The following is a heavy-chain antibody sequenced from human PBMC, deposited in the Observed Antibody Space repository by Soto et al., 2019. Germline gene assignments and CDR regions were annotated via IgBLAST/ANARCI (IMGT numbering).Heavy chain of an antibody. V-gene: IGHV2-5*02. CDR3: ARALDGDYAVAY. J-gene: IGHJ4*02. CDR1: GFSLSTSGVG. D-gene: IGHD4-17*01. CDR2: IYWDDDK. Sequence: QITLKESGPTLVKPTQTLTLTCTFSGFSLSTSGVGVGWIRQPPGKALEWLALIYWDDDKRYSPSLKSRLTITKDTSKNQVVLTMTNMDPVDTATYYCARALDGDYAVAYWGQGTLVTVSS.